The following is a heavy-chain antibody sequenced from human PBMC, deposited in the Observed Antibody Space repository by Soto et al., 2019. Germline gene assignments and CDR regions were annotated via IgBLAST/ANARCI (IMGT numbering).Heavy chain of an antibody. J-gene: IGHJ6*02. CDR1: GGSISSSSYY. CDR3: ASGVVVAATSAYYYYGMDV. Sequence: PSETLSLTCTVSGGSISSSSYYWGWIRQPPGKGLEWIGSIYYSGSTYYNPSLKSRVTISVDTSKNQFSLKLTSVTAADTAVYYCASGVVVAATSAYYYYGMDVWGQGTTVTVSS. D-gene: IGHD2-15*01. V-gene: IGHV4-39*01. CDR2: IYYSGST.